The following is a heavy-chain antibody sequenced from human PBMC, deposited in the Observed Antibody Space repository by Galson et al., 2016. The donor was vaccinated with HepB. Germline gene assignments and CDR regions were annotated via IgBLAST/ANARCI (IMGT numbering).Heavy chain of an antibody. CDR3: ARGRGSRRWLPYYYHYGMDV. J-gene: IGHJ6*02. Sequence: SCAASEFTFRNYAMHWVRQAPGKGLEWVAFISNDDTNKYYADSVRGRFTVSRDNSKNILFLQVNSLRVGDSAVYFCARGRGSRRWLPYYYHYGMDVWGQGTTVTVSS. D-gene: IGHD5-24*01. V-gene: IGHV3-30-3*01. CDR1: EFTFRNYA. CDR2: ISNDDTNK.